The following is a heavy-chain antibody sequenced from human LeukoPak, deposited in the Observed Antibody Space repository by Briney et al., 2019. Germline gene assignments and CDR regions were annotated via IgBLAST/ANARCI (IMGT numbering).Heavy chain of an antibody. D-gene: IGHD6-19*01. CDR1: GGSISSYY. V-gene: IGHV4-59*08. Sequence: SETLSLTCTVSGGSISSYYWSWIRQPPGKGLEWIGYIYYSGSTNYNPSLKSRVTISVDTSKNQFSLKLSSVTAADTAVYYCARGVSSGWYDYYYMDVWGKGTTVTVSS. J-gene: IGHJ6*03. CDR3: ARGVSSGWYDYYYMDV. CDR2: IYYSGST.